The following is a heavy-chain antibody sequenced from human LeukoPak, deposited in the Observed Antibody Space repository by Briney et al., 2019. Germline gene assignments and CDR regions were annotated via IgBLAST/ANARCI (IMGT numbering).Heavy chain of an antibody. J-gene: IGHJ4*02. Sequence: ASVKVSCKASGYTFTSYYMHWVRQAPGQGLEWMGIINPSGGSTSYAQKFQGRVTMTRDTSTSTVYMELSSLRSEDTAVYYCARDLSSIVGAMYYFDYWGQGTLVTVSS. V-gene: IGHV1-46*01. CDR2: INPSGGST. CDR3: ARDLSSIVGAMYYFDY. CDR1: GYTFTSYY. D-gene: IGHD1-26*01.